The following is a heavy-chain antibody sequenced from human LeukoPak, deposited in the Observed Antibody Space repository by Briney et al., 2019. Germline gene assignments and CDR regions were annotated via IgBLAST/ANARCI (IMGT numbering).Heavy chain of an antibody. CDR3: ARAAITATRRWFDP. CDR2: IYHSGST. V-gene: IGHV4-30-2*01. J-gene: IGHJ5*02. D-gene: IGHD1-20*01. Sequence: TLSLTCAVSGGSISSGGYSWRWVRQPPGQGLEWIGYIYHSGSTYYNPSLKSRVTISVDRSKNQFSLKLSSVTAADTAVYYCARAAITATRRWFDPWGQGTLVTVSS. CDR1: GGSISSGGYS.